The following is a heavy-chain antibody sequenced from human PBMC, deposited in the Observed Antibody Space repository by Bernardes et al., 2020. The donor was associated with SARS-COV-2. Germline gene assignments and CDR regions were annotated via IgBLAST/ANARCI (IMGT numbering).Heavy chain of an antibody. CDR2: ISWNSGSI. CDR3: AKFGSSGYHSDY. Sequence: GGSLRLSCAASGFTFDDYAMHWVRQAPGKGLEWVSGISWNSGSIGYADSVKGRFTISRDNAKNSLYLQMNSLRAEDTALYYCAKFGSSGYHSDYWGQGTLVTVSS. V-gene: IGHV3-9*01. CDR1: GFTFDDYA. D-gene: IGHD3-22*01. J-gene: IGHJ4*02.